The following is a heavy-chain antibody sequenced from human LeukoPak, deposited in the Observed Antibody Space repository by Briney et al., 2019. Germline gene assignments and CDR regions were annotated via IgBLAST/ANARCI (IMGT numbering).Heavy chain of an antibody. Sequence: SETLSLTCTVSGDSISSGDYYWSWIRQPAGKGLEWIGRISSSGSTNYNPSLKSRVTTSVDTSKNQFSLKLSSVTAADTAVYYCAGGGLLNYYYYYMDVWGKGTTVTVSS. D-gene: IGHD2-21*02. CDR1: GDSISSGDYY. CDR3: AGGGLLNYYYYYMDV. V-gene: IGHV4-61*02. CDR2: ISSSGST. J-gene: IGHJ6*03.